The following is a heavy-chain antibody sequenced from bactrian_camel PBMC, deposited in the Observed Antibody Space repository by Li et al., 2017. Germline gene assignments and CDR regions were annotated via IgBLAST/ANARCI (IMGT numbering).Heavy chain of an antibody. V-gene: IGHV3S53*01. Sequence: GGSVQDGGSLRLSCVASGTSVSARCMEWSRQAAGKQREWVSSISPDGYTAYADSVKGRFTISEDRATDTVYLQMNTLKPEDTAMYYCCGNCGVCRDANWPPYWGQGTQVTVS. CDR3: CGNCGVCRDANWPPY. CDR2: ISPDGYT. D-gene: IGHD7*01. J-gene: IGHJ4*01. CDR1: GTSVSARC.